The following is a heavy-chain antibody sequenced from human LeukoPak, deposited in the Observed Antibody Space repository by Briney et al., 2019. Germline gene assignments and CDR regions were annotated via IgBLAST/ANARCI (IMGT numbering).Heavy chain of an antibody. J-gene: IGHJ4*02. CDR3: ARGRPYSSGTRRVYFDY. V-gene: IGHV4-34*01. CDR2: INHSGST. D-gene: IGHD6-19*01. Sequence: SETLSLTCAVYGGSFSDYYWSWIRQPPGKGLEWIGEINHSGSTNYNPSLKSRVTISVDTSKNQFSLKLSSVTAADTAVYYCARGRPYSSGTRRVYFDYWGQGTLVTVSS. CDR1: GGSFSDYY.